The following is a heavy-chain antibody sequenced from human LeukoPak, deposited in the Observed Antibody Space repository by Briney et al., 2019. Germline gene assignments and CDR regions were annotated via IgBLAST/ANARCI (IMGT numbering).Heavy chain of an antibody. V-gene: IGHV3-66*01. D-gene: IGHD4-11*01. CDR2: ISRSDIL. CDR1: GFTVDGNY. J-gene: IGHJ5*01. CDR3: ARANYSDYGGGFDC. Sequence: PAGSLRLSCAASGFTVDGNYMNWVRQAPGKGLEWVSRISRSDILYYADSVKGRFTISRDNSRGTLYLQMNSLRAEDTATYYCARANYSDYGGGFDCWGRGTLVTVSS.